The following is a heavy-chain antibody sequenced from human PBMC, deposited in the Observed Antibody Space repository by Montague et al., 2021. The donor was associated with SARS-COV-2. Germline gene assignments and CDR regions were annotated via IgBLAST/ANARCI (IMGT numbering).Heavy chain of an antibody. J-gene: IGHJ4*02. D-gene: IGHD3-16*01. V-gene: IGHV4-31*11. Sequence: TLSLTCAVSGGPITTGSYHWSWLRQHPGKGLEWIAYIHYSGNAHYSPTLQSRALISVDTSKNDFSLNLKSVTAADTAVYFCARQRPMITFVATMTGICDVWGQGSLVTVSS. CDR2: IHYSGNA. CDR3: ARQRPMITFVATMTGICDV. CDR1: GGPITTGSYH.